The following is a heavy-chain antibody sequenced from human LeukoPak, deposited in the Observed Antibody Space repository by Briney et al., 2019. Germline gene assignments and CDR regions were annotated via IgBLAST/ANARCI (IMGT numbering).Heavy chain of an antibody. CDR2: IYYSGST. Sequence: PSETLSLTCAVYGGSFSGYYWSWIRQPPGKGLEWIGYIYYSGSTNYNPSLKSRVTISVDTSKNQFSLKLSSVTAADTAVYYCARDLGATVTLQNWFDPWGQGTLVTVSS. CDR1: GGSFSGYY. V-gene: IGHV4-59*01. D-gene: IGHD4-17*01. CDR3: ARDLGATVTLQNWFDP. J-gene: IGHJ5*02.